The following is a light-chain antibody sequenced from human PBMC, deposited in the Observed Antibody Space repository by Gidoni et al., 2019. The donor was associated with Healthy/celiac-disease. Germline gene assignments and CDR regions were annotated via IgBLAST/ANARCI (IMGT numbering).Light chain of an antibody. V-gene: IGKV1-33*01. CDR1: QDIRNY. CDR3: QQYDNLPIT. J-gene: IGKJ5*01. CDR2: DAS. Sequence: DIQMTQSPSSLSASVGDRVTITCQASQDIRNYLNWYQQKPGKAPKRLIYDASKLETGVPSRFSGSGSGTDFTFTISSLQPEDIATYYCQQYDNLPITFGQGTRLEIK.